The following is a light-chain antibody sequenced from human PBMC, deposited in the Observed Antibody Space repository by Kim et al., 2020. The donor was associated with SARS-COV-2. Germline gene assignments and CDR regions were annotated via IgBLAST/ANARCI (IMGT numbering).Light chain of an antibody. CDR3: LQGTHWPWT. CDR2: KVS. V-gene: IGKV2-30*01. Sequence: PAPLSCRSSQSRAESDGKAYLHWFQQRPGQSPSRLIYKVSNRDSGVPDRFSGSGSGTDFTLKISRVEAEDIGVYYCLQGTHWPWTFGQGTKVDIK. J-gene: IGKJ1*01. CDR1: QSRAESDGKAY.